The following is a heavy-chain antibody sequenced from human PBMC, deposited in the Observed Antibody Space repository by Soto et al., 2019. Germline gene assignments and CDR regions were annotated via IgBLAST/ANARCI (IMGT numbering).Heavy chain of an antibody. V-gene: IGHV4-4*08. CDR1: GGSISSYY. CDR3: GRGFYGSGGPDV. J-gene: IGHJ4*02. D-gene: IGHD3-10*01. CDR2: VFNTATT. Sequence: SDPLCLTFTVSGGSISSYYWSWIRQPPGRGLEWIGHVFNTATTRYSLPLRTRLTMSIDASTNLFSMKLSSVTAADTAIYYCGRGFYGSGGPDVWGPGTLVTVSS.